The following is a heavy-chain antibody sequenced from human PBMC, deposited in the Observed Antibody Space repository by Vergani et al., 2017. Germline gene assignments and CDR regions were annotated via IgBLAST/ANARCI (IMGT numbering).Heavy chain of an antibody. CDR2: IWYDESNK. Sequence: QVQLVESGGDVVQTGRSLRLSCAESGFTFSSYGMHWVRQAPGKGLEWVAVIWYDESNKYYADSVNGRVTISRDNSKNTLYVQMNSLRAEDTAVYYCAREDIAAVGTTLLFDYWGQGTLVTVSS. V-gene: IGHV3-33*01. J-gene: IGHJ4*02. CDR3: AREDIAAVGTTLLFDY. D-gene: IGHD6-13*01. CDR1: GFTFSSYG.